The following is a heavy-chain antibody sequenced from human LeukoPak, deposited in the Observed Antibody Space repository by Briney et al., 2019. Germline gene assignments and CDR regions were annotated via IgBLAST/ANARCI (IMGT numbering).Heavy chain of an antibody. CDR3: AKDLVYYDTTGSARGLFDP. J-gene: IGHJ5*02. CDR1: GFTFSSYG. V-gene: IGHV3-23*01. D-gene: IGHD3-22*01. CDR2: ISGSGGST. Sequence: PGTSLRLSCAASGFTFSSYGMQWVRQAPGKGLEWVSAISGSGGSTYYADSVKGRFTISRDNSKNTVYLQMNSLRAEDTAVYYCAKDLVYYDTTGSARGLFDPWGQGTLVTVSS.